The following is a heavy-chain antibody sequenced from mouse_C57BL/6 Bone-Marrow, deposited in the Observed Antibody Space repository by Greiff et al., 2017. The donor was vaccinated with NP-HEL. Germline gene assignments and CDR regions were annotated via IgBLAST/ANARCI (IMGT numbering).Heavy chain of an antibody. D-gene: IGHD2-5*01. CDR1: GSNIKDDY. CDR3: TTHYSNLGFAY. J-gene: IGHJ3*01. Sequence: EVKLVESGAELVRPGASVKLSCTASGSNIKDDYMHWVKQRPEQGLEWIGWIDPENGDTEYASKFQGKATITADTSSNTAYLQLSSLTSEDTAVYYCTTHYSNLGFAYWGQGTLVTVSA. V-gene: IGHV14-4*01. CDR2: IDPENGDT.